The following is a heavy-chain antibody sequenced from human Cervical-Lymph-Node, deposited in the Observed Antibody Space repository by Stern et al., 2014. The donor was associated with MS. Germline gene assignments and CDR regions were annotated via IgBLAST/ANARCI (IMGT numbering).Heavy chain of an antibody. V-gene: IGHV1-69*01. CDR2: IIPIFVTA. J-gene: IGHJ4*02. CDR1: GGTFSNFA. CDR3: AANAYTSSWYSEF. D-gene: IGHD6-13*01. Sequence: VQLVQSGPEVKKPGSSVKVSCKASGGTFSNFAISWVRQAPGQGLEWMGGIIPIFVTANYIEKFQGRVTITADESTNTAYMEFSSLRSDDTALYFCAANAYTSSWYSEFWGQGTLVTVSS.